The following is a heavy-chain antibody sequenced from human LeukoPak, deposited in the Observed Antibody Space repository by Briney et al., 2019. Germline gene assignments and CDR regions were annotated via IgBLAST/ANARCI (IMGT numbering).Heavy chain of an antibody. J-gene: IGHJ4*02. CDR2: IHYRGST. CDR1: GDSISSGDHY. CDR3: ARAAAGTNTYYYFDY. Sequence: PSQTLSLTCTVSGDSISSGDHYCSWIRQPPGKGLEWIGYIHYRGSTYYNPSLKSRVIISGDMSKNQFSLSLNSLTAADSAVYYCARAAAGTNTYYYFDYWGQGTLFTVSS. V-gene: IGHV4-30-4*01. D-gene: IGHD5-12*01.